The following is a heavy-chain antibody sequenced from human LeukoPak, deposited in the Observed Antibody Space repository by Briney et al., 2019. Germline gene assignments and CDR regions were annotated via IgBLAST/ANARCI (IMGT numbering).Heavy chain of an antibody. CDR2: ISSDGGTE. D-gene: IGHD4-17*01. Sequence: GGSLRLSCTVSGFTFRNYGMHWVRQAPGKGLEWVADISSDGGTEYYADSVKGRFTISRDNSQNTLYLQMNSLRAEDTAVYYCAREYGDYAFDYWGQGTLVTVSS. J-gene: IGHJ4*02. CDR1: GFTFRNYG. CDR3: AREYGDYAFDY. V-gene: IGHV3-30*03.